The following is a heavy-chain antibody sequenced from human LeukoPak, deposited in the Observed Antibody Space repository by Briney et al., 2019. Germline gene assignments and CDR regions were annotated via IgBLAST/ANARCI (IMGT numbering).Heavy chain of an antibody. D-gene: IGHD3-16*01. J-gene: IGHJ4*02. CDR2: IYPGDSDT. V-gene: IGHV5-51*01. Sequence: GESLKISCKGFGYNFPNNWIAWVRQMHGKGLEWMGIIYPGDSDTRYSPSFQGQVSISADKSINAAYLQWSSLKASDSAMYYCARGFVRDYWGQGTLVTVSS. CDR1: GYNFPNNW. CDR3: ARGFVRDY.